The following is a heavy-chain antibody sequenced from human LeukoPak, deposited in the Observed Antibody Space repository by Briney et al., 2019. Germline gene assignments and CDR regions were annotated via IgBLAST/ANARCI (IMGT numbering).Heavy chain of an antibody. D-gene: IGHD3-22*01. V-gene: IGHV1-2*02. Sequence: ASVKVSCKASGYTFTGYYMHWVRQAPGQGLEWMGWINPNSGGINYAQKFQGRVTMTRDTSISTAYMELSRLRSDDTAVYYCARALRGVVVITLNYWGQGTLVTVSS. J-gene: IGHJ4*02. CDR1: GYTFTGYY. CDR2: INPNSGGI. CDR3: ARALRGVVVITLNY.